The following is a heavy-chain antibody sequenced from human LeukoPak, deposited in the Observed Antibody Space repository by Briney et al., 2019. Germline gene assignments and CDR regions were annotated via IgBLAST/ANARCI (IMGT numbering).Heavy chain of an antibody. CDR2: IHTSGST. V-gene: IGHV4-4*07. D-gene: IGHD2-2*01. J-gene: IGHJ6*03. CDR3: ARGLPRYCSSTSCYGGHYYYYMDV. Sequence: SETLSLTCTVSGGSISSYYWSWIRQPAGKGLEWIGRIHTSGSTNYNPSLKSRVTMSVDTSKNQFSLKLSSVTAADTAVYYCARGLPRYCSSTSCYGGHYYYYMDVWGKGTTVTISS. CDR1: GGSISSYY.